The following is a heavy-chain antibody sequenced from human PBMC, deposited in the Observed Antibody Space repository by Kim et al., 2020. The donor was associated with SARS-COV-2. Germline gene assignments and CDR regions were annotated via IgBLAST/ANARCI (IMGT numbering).Heavy chain of an antibody. CDR3: ARADPQSYYYYGMDV. J-gene: IGHJ6*02. Sequence: SETLSLTCTVSGGSISSYYWSWIRQPPGKGLEWIGYIYYSGSTNYNPSLKSRVTISVDTSKNQFSLKLSSVTAADTAVYYCARADPQSYYYYGMDVWGQGTTVTVSS. CDR1: GGSISSYY. V-gene: IGHV4-59*01. CDR2: IYYSGST.